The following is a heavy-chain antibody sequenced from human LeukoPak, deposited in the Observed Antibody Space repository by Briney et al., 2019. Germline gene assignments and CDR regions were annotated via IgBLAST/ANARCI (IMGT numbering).Heavy chain of an antibody. V-gene: IGHV3-21*01. D-gene: IGHD3-10*01. J-gene: IGHJ4*02. CDR1: GFTFSSYS. CDR2: IINSRTYI. Sequence: GGALRLSCAASGFTFSSYSMNGVAQPPGRGREGVSSIINSRTYIYYPDPVKGRFTISRDNAKNSLYLKMKSLRAEATAVYYCAKWFDGPGTFDYWGAGNLVTVSS. CDR3: AKWFDGPGTFDY.